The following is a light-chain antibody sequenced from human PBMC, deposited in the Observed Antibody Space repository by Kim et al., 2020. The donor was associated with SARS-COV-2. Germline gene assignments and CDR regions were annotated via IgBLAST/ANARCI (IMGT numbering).Light chain of an antibody. CDR1: QSVSSN. CDR3: QQYNNWPPRYT. V-gene: IGKV3-15*01. CDR2: GAS. J-gene: IGKJ2*01. Sequence: SPGERATLSCRASQSVSSNLAWYQQKPGQAPMLLIYGASTRATGIPARFSGSGSGTEFTLTISSLQSEDFAVYYCQQYNNWPPRYTFGQGTKLEI.